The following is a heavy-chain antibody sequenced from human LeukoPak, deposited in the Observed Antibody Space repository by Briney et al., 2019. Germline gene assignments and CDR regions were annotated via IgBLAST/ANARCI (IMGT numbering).Heavy chain of an antibody. J-gene: IGHJ4*02. V-gene: IGHV3-21*01. CDR2: ISISSSYI. Sequence: PGGSLRLSCEASGFTFSSYSINWVRQAPGKGLEWVSSISISSSYIYYADSVKGRFTISRDNAKNSLYLQMNSLRAEDTAVYYCARGPQKNGHSSGYPGYFDYWGQGTLVTVSS. CDR3: ARGPQKNGHSSGYPGYFDY. D-gene: IGHD3-22*01. CDR1: GFTFSSYS.